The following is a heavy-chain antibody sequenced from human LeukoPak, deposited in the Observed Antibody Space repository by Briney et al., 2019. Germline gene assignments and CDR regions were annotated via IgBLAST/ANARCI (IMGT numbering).Heavy chain of an antibody. D-gene: IGHD3-10*02. CDR1: GGSISSYY. Sequence: SETLSLTCTVSGGSISSYYWSWIRQPPGKGLEWIGYVHYTGSTNYVPSLKSRVIISVDTSKNQLSLKLSSVTAADTAVYYCARGLFGEFYYYYYVDVWGKGTTVTVSS. CDR2: VHYTGST. J-gene: IGHJ6*03. CDR3: ARGLFGEFYYYYYVDV. V-gene: IGHV4-59*01.